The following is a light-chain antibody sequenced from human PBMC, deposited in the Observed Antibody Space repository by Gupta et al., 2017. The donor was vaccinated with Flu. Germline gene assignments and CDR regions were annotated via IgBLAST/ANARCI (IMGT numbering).Light chain of an antibody. CDR1: SSNIGKNT. CDR3: AAWDDTLNGVV. CDR2: SDH. V-gene: IGLV1-44*01. J-gene: IGLJ3*02. Sequence: QSVLTQPPSASGTPGQRVLISCSGSSSNIGKNTVHWYQQLPGTAPKLLIYSDHQRPSGVPDRFSGSKSGTSASLAIGGLQSEDEADYYCAAWDDTLNGVVFGGGTKVTVL.